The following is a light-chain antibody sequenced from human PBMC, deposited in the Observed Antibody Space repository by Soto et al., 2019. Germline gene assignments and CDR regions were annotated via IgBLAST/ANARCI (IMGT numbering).Light chain of an antibody. V-gene: IGLV2-14*01. Sequence: QSVLTQPASVSGSPGQSITISCSGSSSDVGAYKYVSWYPQHPGKAPRVMIYDVSNRPSGVSNRFSGSKSGNTATLTISGLQAEDEADYDCSSYTSDNTYVFATGTKVTVL. CDR2: DVS. J-gene: IGLJ1*01. CDR3: SSYTSDNTYV. CDR1: SSDVGAYKY.